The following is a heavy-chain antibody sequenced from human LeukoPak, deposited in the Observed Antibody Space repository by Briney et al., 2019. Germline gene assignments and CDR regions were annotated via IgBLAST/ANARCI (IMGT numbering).Heavy chain of an antibody. V-gene: IGHV3-53*01. D-gene: IGHD3-16*01. J-gene: IGHJ4*02. CDR2: IYSDAIYSDTST. CDR1: GFTVSSNY. CDR3: AKVTGGDMITYGGVDY. Sequence: GGSLRLSCAASGFTVSSNYMSWVRQAPGKGLEWVSVIYSDAIYSDTSTYYADSVKGRFSISRDNSKNTLYLQMDSLRVEDTAVHYCAKVTGGDMITYGGVDYWGQGTLVTVSS.